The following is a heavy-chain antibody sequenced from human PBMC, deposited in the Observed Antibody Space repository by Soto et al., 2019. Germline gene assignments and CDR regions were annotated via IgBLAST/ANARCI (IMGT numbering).Heavy chain of an antibody. CDR1: GYTFTTYG. Sequence: ASVKVSCKASGYTFTTYGISWVRQAPGQGLEWLGWISAHNGNTNYAQKLQGRVTMTTDTSTSTAYMELRSLRSDDTAVYYRARDESPSSDWYGMDVWGQGTTVTVSS. CDR3: ARDESPSSDWYGMDV. J-gene: IGHJ6*02. D-gene: IGHD6-19*01. V-gene: IGHV1-18*01. CDR2: ISAHNGNT.